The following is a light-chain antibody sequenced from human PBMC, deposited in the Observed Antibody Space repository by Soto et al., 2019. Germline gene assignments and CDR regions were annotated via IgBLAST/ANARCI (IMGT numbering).Light chain of an antibody. Sequence: QSALTQPPSASGSPGQSVTISCIGTSSDVGGYNYVSWYQQHPGKAPKLMIYEVSKRPSGVPDRFSGSKSGNTASLTVSGLQAEDEADYYCSSFAGSINYDFGPGTKLTVL. CDR1: SSDVGGYNY. J-gene: IGLJ1*01. CDR2: EVS. CDR3: SSFAGSINYD. V-gene: IGLV2-8*01.